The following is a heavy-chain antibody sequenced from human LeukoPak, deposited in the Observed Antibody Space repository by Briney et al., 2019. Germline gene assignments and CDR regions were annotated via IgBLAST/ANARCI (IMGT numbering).Heavy chain of an antibody. J-gene: IGHJ4*02. V-gene: IGHV3-23*01. CDR1: GFTFISCA. CDR2: ISESDDAT. Sequence: PGGSLRLSCAASGFTFISCAMSWVRQAPGKGLEWVSAISESDDATYYADSVRGRFTISRDNSKNTLYLQMNRLRVDDTAIYYCAKDRDYWGQGTLVTVSS. CDR3: AKDRDY.